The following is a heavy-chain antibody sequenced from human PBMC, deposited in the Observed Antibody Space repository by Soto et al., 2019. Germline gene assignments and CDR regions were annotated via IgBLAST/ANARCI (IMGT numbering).Heavy chain of an antibody. V-gene: IGHV1-46*01. Sequence: ASVKVSCKASGYTFTSYYMHWVRQAPGQGLEWMGIINPSGGSTSYAQKFQGRVTMTRDTSTSTVYMELSSLRSEDTAVYYCARAKAVAGTFSSHYYYYGMDVWGQGTTVTVSS. CDR3: ARAKAVAGTFSSHYYYYGMDV. J-gene: IGHJ6*02. D-gene: IGHD6-19*01. CDR2: INPSGGST. CDR1: GYTFTSYY.